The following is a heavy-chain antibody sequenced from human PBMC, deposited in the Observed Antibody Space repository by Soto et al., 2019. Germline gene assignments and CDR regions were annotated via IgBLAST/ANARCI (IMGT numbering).Heavy chain of an antibody. CDR2: ISGSYGTT. CDR1: GFTFSNFA. J-gene: IGHJ4*02. Sequence: EVQLLESGGGLVQPGESLRLSCTASGFTFSNFAMGWVRQAPGKGLEWVSTISGSYGTTYYADSVKGRFTISRDDSKTTLFLQMTSLRAGDTAIYYCAKRVVPAAVSGGFDYWGQGTLVTVSS. V-gene: IGHV3-23*01. D-gene: IGHD2-2*01. CDR3: AKRVVPAAVSGGFDY.